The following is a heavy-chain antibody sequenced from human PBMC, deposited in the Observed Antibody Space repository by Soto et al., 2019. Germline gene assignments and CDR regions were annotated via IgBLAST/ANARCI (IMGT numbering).Heavy chain of an antibody. D-gene: IGHD3-10*01. CDR3: ARDYGSGSYYIYYYYYGMDV. CDR1: GYTFTSYG. J-gene: IGHJ6*02. Sequence: ASVTVSCKASGYTFTSYGIIWVRQAPGQGLEWMGWISAYNGNTNYAQKLQGRVTMTTDTSTSTAYMELRSLRSDDTAVYYCARDYGSGSYYIYYYYYGMDVWGQGTTVTVSS. CDR2: ISAYNGNT. V-gene: IGHV1-18*01.